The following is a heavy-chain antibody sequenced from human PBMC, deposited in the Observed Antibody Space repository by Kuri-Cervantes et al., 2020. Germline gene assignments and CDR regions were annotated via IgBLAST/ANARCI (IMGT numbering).Heavy chain of an antibody. D-gene: IGHD5-24*01. CDR1: GYTFTGYY. CDR2: INPNSGGT. V-gene: IGHV1-2*02. J-gene: IGHJ4*02. Sequence: ASVKVSCKASGYTFTGYYMHWVRQAPGQGLEWMGWINPNSGGTNYAQKLQGRVTMTTDTSTSTAYMELRSLRSDDTAVYYCARMEMATSGFDYWGQGTLVTVSS. CDR3: ARMEMATSGFDY.